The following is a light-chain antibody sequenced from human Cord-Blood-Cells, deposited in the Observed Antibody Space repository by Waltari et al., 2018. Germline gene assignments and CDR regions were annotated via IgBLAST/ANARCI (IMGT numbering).Light chain of an antibody. CDR3: CSYAGSYTWV. CDR1: SRDVGGYHY. Sequence: QSALTQPRSVSGSPGQSVTISCTGTSRDVGGYHYFSWYQQHPGKAPKLMIYDVSKRPSGVPDRFSGSKSGNTASLTISGLQAEDEADYYCCSYAGSYTWVFGGGTKLTVL. V-gene: IGLV2-11*01. J-gene: IGLJ3*02. CDR2: DVS.